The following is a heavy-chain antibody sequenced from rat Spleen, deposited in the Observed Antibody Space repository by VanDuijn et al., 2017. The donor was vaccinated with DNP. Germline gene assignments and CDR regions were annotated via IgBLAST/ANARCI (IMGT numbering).Heavy chain of an antibody. D-gene: IGHD1-11*01. CDR3: ARGPNYGGYLDYFDY. J-gene: IGHJ2*01. CDR2: ISYDGGST. CDR1: GFTFSSFP. Sequence: EVQLVESGGGLVQPGRSMKLSCAASGFTFSSFPMAWVRQAPTKGLEWVASISYDGGSTYYRDSVKGRFTISRDNAQSTLYLQMNKLISEDTAIYYCARGPNYGGYLDYFDYWGQGVMVTVSS. V-gene: IGHV5-46*01.